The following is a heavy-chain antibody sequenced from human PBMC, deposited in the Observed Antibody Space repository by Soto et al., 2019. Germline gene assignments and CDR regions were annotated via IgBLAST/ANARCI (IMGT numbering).Heavy chain of an antibody. D-gene: IGHD2-2*01. J-gene: IGHJ5*01. CDR1: GGSISSSNS. CDR3: ARVRQACSSTCCYFDI. CDR2: IHHSGTT. V-gene: IGHV4-4*02. Sequence: SETLSLTFAVSGGSISSSNSGNWVRQPPGEGLEWIGEIHHSGTTNYNPSLKSRVTISVDKSKNQSSLKLNSVTAADTAVYYCARVRQACSSTCCYFDIWGQGTMVTVSS.